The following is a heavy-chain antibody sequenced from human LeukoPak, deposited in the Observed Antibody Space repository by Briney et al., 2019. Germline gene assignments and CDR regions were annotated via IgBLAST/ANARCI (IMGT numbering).Heavy chain of an antibody. CDR1: GGSISSSY. J-gene: IGHJ6*03. CDR3: ARLGYSSSSTGYYYYMDV. CDR2: IYTSGTT. Sequence: SETLSLTCTVSGGSISSSYWGWIRQPAGKGLEWIGRIYTSGTTSYNPSLKSRVSISVDKSKNQLSLKVSSVTAADTAVYYCARLGYSSSSTGYYYYMDVWGKGTMVTVSS. V-gene: IGHV4-4*07. D-gene: IGHD6-6*01.